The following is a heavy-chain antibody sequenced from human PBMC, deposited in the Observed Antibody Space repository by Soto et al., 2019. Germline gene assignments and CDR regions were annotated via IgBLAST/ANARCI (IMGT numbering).Heavy chain of an antibody. CDR1: GFTVSSND. CDR3: ARRPLNSNGAY. Sequence: EVQLVESGGVLIQPGGSLRLSCAASGFTVSSNDVSWVRQAPGKGLEWVSLIYSSGSTHYADSVKGRFTISRDNSKNTVHLQMNTLRAEDTAVYYCARRPLNSNGAYWGQGTLVTVSS. CDR2: IYSSGST. V-gene: IGHV3-53*01. J-gene: IGHJ4*02. D-gene: IGHD3-22*01.